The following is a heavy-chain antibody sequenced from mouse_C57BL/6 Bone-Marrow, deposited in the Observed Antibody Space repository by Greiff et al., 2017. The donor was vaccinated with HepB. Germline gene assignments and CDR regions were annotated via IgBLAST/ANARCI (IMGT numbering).Heavy chain of an antibody. CDR3: ARLLPTYYFDY. V-gene: IGHV1-81*01. J-gene: IGHJ2*01. CDR1: GYTFTSYG. D-gene: IGHD1-1*01. Sequence: VQLQQSGAELARPGASVKLSCKASGYTFTSYGISWVNQRTGQGLEWIGEIYPRSGNTYYNEKFKGKATLTADKSSSTAYMELRSLTSEDSAVYFCARLLPTYYFDYWGQGTTLTVSS. CDR2: IYPRSGNT.